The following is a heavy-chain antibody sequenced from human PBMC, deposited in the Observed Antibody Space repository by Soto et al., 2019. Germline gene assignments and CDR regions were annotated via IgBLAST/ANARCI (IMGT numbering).Heavy chain of an antibody. Sequence: PSETLSLTCTVSGGSISSRSYYWGWIRQPPGKGLEWIGSIYYSGSTYYNPYLQSRVTISVDTSKNQFSLKLSSVTAADTAVYYCARQADYGDYFFDYWGQGTLVTVSS. D-gene: IGHD4-17*01. CDR2: IYYSGST. J-gene: IGHJ4*02. CDR3: ARQADYGDYFFDY. V-gene: IGHV4-39*01. CDR1: GGSISSRSYY.